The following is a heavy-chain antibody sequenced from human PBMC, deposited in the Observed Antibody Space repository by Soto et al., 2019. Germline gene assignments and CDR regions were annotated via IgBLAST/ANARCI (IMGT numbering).Heavy chain of an antibody. D-gene: IGHD5-12*01. V-gene: IGHV5-10-1*01. CDR3: ARPEAFWSGRYSGYDPAYYYGMDV. Sequence: PGESRKISCKGSGYSFTSYWISWVRQMPGKGLEWMGRIDPSDSYTNYSPSFQGHVTISADKSISTAYLQWSSLKASDTAMYYCARPEAFWSGRYSGYDPAYYYGMDVWGQGTTVTVSS. CDR1: GYSFTSYW. CDR2: IDPSDSYT. J-gene: IGHJ6*02.